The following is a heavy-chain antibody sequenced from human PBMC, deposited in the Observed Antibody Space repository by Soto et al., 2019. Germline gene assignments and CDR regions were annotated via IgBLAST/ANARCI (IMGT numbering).Heavy chain of an antibody. J-gene: IGHJ4*02. CDR1: GYSFTSYW. CDR3: ARHGGAHYFSRCDHYALDY. V-gene: IGHV5-10-1*01. CDR2: IDLTDSYT. D-gene: IGHD2-2*01. Sequence: GESLNISCKGSGYSFTSYWSSWVRQMPGNRLEWMGRIDLTDSYTSYSPSFPGHVPFSADTSINTTYLQWSRRRGSDTAMYYCARHGGAHYFSRCDHYALDYWGQGTRVTVSS.